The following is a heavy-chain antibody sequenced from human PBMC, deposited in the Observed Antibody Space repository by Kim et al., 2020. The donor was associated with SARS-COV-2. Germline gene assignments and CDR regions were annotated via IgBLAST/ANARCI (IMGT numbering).Heavy chain of an antibody. D-gene: IGHD2-2*01. CDR2: TYYSGST. Sequence: SETLSLTCTVSGGSISSHSWSWIRQPPGKGLEWIGYTYYSGSTNYNPSLTSRVTISVDTSKNQFSLKLSSVTAADAAVYYCARDRIGHCSSTSCSLHFDYWGQGTLVTVSS. J-gene: IGHJ4*02. CDR1: GGSISSHS. CDR3: ARDRIGHCSSTSCSLHFDY. V-gene: IGHV4-59*11.